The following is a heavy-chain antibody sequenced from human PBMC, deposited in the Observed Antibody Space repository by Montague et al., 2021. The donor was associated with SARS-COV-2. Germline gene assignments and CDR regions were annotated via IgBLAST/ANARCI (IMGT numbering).Heavy chain of an antibody. CDR2: IDYSGST. V-gene: IGHV4-59*12. CDR1: GGSISRYY. J-gene: IGHJ6*02. CDR3: ARGITVTNLFYYYYGMDV. D-gene: IGHD4-11*01. Sequence: SETLSLTCTVSGGSISRYYWSWIRQPPGKGLEWIGYIDYSGSTKYNPSLKSRVTISVDTSKNQFSLKLSSVTAADTAVYYCARGITVTNLFYYYYGMDVWGQGTTVTVSS.